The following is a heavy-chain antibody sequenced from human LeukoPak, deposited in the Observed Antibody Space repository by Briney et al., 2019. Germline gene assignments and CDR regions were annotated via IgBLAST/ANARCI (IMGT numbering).Heavy chain of an antibody. CDR1: GFTFSSYW. J-gene: IGHJ4*02. CDR3: AKTGCSSTSCYY. Sequence: PGGSLRLSCAASGFTFSSYWMHWVRQAPGKGLVWVSRINSDGSSTSYADSVKGRFTISRDNSKNTLYLQMNSLRAEDTAVYYCAKTGCSSTSCYYWGQGTLVTVSS. CDR2: INSDGSST. V-gene: IGHV3-74*01. D-gene: IGHD2-2*01.